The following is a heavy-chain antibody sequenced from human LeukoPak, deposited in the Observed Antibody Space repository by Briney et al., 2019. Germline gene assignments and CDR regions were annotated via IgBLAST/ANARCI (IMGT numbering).Heavy chain of an antibody. CDR2: INSDGSST. CDR1: GFTFSSYW. D-gene: IGHD3-10*01. CDR3: AKKGSGGNNWFDP. Sequence: PGGSLRLSCAASGFTFSSYWMHWVRQAPGKGLVWVSRINSDGSSTSYADSVKGRFTISRDNSKNTLYLQMNSLRAEDTAVYYCAKKGSGGNNWFDPWGQGTLVTVSS. V-gene: IGHV3-74*01. J-gene: IGHJ5*02.